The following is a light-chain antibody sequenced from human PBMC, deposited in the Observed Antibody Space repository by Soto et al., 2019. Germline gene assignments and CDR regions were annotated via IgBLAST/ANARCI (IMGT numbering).Light chain of an antibody. CDR3: QQYNNWPPGSPWT. V-gene: IGKV3-15*01. Sequence: EIVMTQSPATLSVSPGERATLSCRASQSVSSNLAWYQQKPGPAPRLLIYGASTRATGIPARFSGSGSGTEFTLTISSLQSEDFAVYYCQQYNNWPPGSPWTFGQGTKVEIK. J-gene: IGKJ1*01. CDR1: QSVSSN. CDR2: GAS.